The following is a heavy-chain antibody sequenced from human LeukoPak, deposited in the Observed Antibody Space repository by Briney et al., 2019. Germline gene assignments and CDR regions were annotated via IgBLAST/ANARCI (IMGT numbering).Heavy chain of an antibody. J-gene: IGHJ5*02. D-gene: IGHD3-22*01. CDR2: MNPNSGNT. CDR3: ARPMTRRNNWFDP. V-gene: IGHV1-8*01. CDR1: GYTLTSYD. Sequence: ASVKVSCKASGYTLTSYDINWVRQATGQGLEWMGWMNPNSGNTGYAQKFQGRVTMTRNTSISTAYMELSSLRSEDTAVYYCARPMTRRNNWFDPWGQGTLVTVSS.